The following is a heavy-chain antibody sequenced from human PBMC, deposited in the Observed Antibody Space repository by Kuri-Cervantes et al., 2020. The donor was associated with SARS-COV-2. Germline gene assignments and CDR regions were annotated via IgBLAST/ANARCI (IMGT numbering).Heavy chain of an antibody. CDR1: GYSISSGYY. CDR2: IYHRGSS. J-gene: IGHJ3*02. CDR3: ARRGAGSPSAAFDI. Sequence: GSLRLSCAVSGYSISSGYYWGWIRQPPGKGLEWIGIIYHRGSSYYNPSLRSRVTVSVDTSKNQFSLKLSSVTAADTAVYYCARRGAGSPSAAFDIWGQGTMVTVS. V-gene: IGHV4-38-2*01. D-gene: IGHD3-10*01.